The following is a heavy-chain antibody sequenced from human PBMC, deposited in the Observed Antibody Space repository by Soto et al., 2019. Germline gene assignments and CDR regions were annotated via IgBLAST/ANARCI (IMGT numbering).Heavy chain of an antibody. D-gene: IGHD3-16*01. CDR1: GFTFSRYW. V-gene: IGHV3-74*01. CDR2: ISSYGSDT. Sequence: EVQLVESGGGLVLPGGSLRLSCAASGFTFSRYWMHWVRQAPGKGLVWVSRISSYGSDTHYADSVKGRFTICRDNAKNPLYLQMNSLRADDTAVYYCASNYAYAEGYYWYGIDVWGQGTTVTVSS. J-gene: IGHJ6*02. CDR3: ASNYAYAEGYYWYGIDV.